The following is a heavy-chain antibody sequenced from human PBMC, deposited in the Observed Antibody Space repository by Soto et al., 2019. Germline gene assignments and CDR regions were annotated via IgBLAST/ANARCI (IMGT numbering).Heavy chain of an antibody. Sequence: GGSLRLSCAASGFTFSSYSMNWVRQAPGKGLEWVSSISSSSSYIYYADSVKGRFTISRDNAKNSLYLQMNSLRAEDTAVYYCARGRVYCSSTSCYFGYYYMDVWGKGTTVTVSS. CDR2: ISSSSSYI. CDR3: ARGRVYCSSTSCYFGYYYMDV. CDR1: GFTFSSYS. D-gene: IGHD2-2*01. J-gene: IGHJ6*03. V-gene: IGHV3-21*01.